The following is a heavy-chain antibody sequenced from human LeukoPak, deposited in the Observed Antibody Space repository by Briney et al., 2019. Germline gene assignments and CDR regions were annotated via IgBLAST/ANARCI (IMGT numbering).Heavy chain of an antibody. V-gene: IGHV1-2*02. CDR1: GYTFTGYY. CDR2: INPNSGGA. CDR3: ARGGSGSYFSWLDP. D-gene: IGHD3-10*01. Sequence: ASVKVSCKASGYTFTGYYIHWVRQAPGQGLECMGWINPNSGGANYAQKFQGRVTMTRDTSISTAYMELSRLRSDDTAVYYCARGGSGSYFSWLDPWGQGTLVTVSS. J-gene: IGHJ5*02.